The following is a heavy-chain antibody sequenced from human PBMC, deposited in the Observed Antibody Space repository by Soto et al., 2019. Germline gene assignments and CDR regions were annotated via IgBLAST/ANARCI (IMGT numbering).Heavy chain of an antibody. CDR2: ISDDSSRT. V-gene: IGHV3-23*01. J-gene: IGHJ5*01. Sequence: EVPLLESGGGLVQPGGALRLSCAASGFTVNTFEMSWVRQGPGCGLECVSFISDDSSRTYYVDAVKGRFTISRDNPNYTLYLQMNSLTAEDTAAYACVKGGWLDFWGQGTLVTVSS. CDR3: VKGGWLDF. CDR1: GFTVNTFE. D-gene: IGHD3-16*01.